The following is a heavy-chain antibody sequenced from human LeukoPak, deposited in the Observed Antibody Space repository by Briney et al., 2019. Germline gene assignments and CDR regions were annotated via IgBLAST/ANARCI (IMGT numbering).Heavy chain of an antibody. Sequence: PSETLSLTCTVSGDSMRSYFWSWIRQPPGKGLEWIGYIYYSGAINYNPFLKSRVTISVDASKNQFSLNLNSVTAADTAVYYCARQNDHGDYLDYWGQGTLVTVSS. D-gene: IGHD4-17*01. CDR2: IYYSGAI. J-gene: IGHJ4*02. CDR1: GDSMRSYF. CDR3: ARQNDHGDYLDY. V-gene: IGHV4-59*08.